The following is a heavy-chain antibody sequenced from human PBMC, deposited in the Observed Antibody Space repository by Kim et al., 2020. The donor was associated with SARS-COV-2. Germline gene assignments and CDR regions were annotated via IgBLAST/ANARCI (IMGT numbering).Heavy chain of an antibody. D-gene: IGHD6-19*01. CDR1: GFTFSSYG. CDR3: AKVGIAVAGAFDY. V-gene: IGHV3-30*18. CDR2: ISYDGSNK. J-gene: IGHJ4*02. Sequence: GGSLRLSCAASGFTFSSYGMHWVRQAPGKGLEWVAVISYDGSNKYYADSVRGRFTISRDNSKNTLYLQMNSLRAEDTAVYYCAKVGIAVAGAFDYWGQGTLVTVSS.